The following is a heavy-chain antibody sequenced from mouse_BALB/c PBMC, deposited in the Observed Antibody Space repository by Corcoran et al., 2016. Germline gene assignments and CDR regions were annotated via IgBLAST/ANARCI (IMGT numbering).Heavy chain of an antibody. Sequence: EVLLQQSGPELVKPVTSVKISCKASGYTFTYYNMDWVRQSHGKSLAWIGDINPRSGGTIYNQTFKVKATLTVDKSSSTAYMELRSLTSEDTAVYYCARWGITTVDYWGQGTTVTVSS. D-gene: IGHD1-1*01. V-gene: IGHV1-18*01. CDR2: INPRSGGT. J-gene: IGHJ2*01. CDR3: ARWGITTVDY. CDR1: GYTFTYYN.